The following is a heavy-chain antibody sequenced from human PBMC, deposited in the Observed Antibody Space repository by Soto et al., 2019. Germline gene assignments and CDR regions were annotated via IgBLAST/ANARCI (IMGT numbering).Heavy chain of an antibody. CDR2: MSNDGSHT. V-gene: IGHV3-30*18. CDR1: GFTFSSNG. CDR3: TKGCSSSSNCYIIDY. J-gene: IGHJ4*02. Sequence: QVQLVESGGGVVQPGRSLRLSCAASGFTFSSNGMHWVRQAPGKGLEWVAVMSNDGSHTSYADSAKGRFTISRDKSKNTLYLQMNSLRAEDSGIYYCTKGCSSSSNCYIIDYWGQGAPVTVSS. D-gene: IGHD2-15*01.